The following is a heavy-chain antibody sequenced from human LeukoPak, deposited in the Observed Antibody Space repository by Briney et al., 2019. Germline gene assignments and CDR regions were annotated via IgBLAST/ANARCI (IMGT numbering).Heavy chain of an antibody. D-gene: IGHD3-22*01. CDR1: GFTVSSNY. J-gene: IGHJ4*02. Sequence: GGSLRLSCAASGFTVSSNYMSWVRQAPGKGLEWVSVIYSGGSTYYADSVKGRFTISRDNSKNTLYLQMNSLRAEDTAVYYCAKDVEEVVIFGDWGQGTLVTVSS. V-gene: IGHV3-53*01. CDR2: IYSGGST. CDR3: AKDVEEVVIFGD.